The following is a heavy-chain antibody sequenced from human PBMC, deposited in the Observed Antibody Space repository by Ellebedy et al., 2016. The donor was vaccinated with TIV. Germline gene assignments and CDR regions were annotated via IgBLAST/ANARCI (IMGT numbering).Heavy chain of an antibody. CDR3: AKEGAFGNWYFDL. CDR1: GFTFSSHG. V-gene: IGHV3-30*18. J-gene: IGHJ2*01. D-gene: IGHD1-14*01. Sequence: GESLKISCAASGFTFSSHGMHSVRQVPGKGPEWVAVIADHGTVQYYSDSVKGRFTISRDNSKNALWLQMNSLRFEDTAVYFCAKEGAFGNWYFDLWGRGTLVTVSS. CDR2: IADHGTVQ.